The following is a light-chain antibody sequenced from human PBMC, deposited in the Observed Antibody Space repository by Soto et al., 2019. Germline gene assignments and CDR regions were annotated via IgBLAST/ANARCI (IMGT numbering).Light chain of an antibody. CDR2: DAS. V-gene: IGKV1-5*01. J-gene: IGKJ1*01. CDR3: QQYNSYSPT. Sequence: DIQMTQSPSTLSASVGDRVIITCRARQSVSGWLAWYQQKPGKAPKLLIYDASSLQSGVPSRFGGSGSGTEFTLTVSCLQPDDFATYYCQQYNSYSPTFGQGTKVEI. CDR1: QSVSGW.